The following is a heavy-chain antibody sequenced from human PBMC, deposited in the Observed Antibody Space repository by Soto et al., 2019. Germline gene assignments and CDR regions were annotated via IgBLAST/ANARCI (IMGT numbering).Heavy chain of an antibody. J-gene: IGHJ6*02. D-gene: IGHD1-7*01. CDR3: ARDRGAGTTGYYGMDV. Sequence: GASVEVSCKASGYTFTGYYMHWVRQAPGQGLEWMGWINPNSGDTNYAQKFQGRVTMTRDTSISTAYMELSRLRSDDTAVYYCARDRGAGTTGYYGMDVWGQGTTVTVSS. V-gene: IGHV1-2*02. CDR2: INPNSGDT. CDR1: GYTFTGYY.